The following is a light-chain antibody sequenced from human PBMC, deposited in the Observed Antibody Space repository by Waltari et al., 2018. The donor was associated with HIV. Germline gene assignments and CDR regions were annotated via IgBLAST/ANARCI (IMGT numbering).Light chain of an antibody. CDR3: ASWDASLSGHYV. V-gene: IGLV1-47*01. Sequence: QSVLTQPPSASGTPGQRVTISCSGSSSNIGSNYVYWYQQVPGTAPKLLLYRNNQRSSGVPDRFSGSKSGTSASLAISGLRSDEADYYCASWDASLSGHYVFGPGTRVTVL. J-gene: IGLJ1*01. CDR2: RNN. CDR1: SSNIGSNY.